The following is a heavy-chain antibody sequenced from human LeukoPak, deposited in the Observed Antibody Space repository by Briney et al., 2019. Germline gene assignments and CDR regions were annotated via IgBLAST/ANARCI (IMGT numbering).Heavy chain of an antibody. CDR2: IKQDGSEK. CDR1: GFTFSSYW. CDR3: ATTYYYDRSGYAGY. V-gene: IGHV3-7*01. J-gene: IGHJ4*02. Sequence: GGSPRLSCAASGFTFSSYWMSWVRQAPGKGLEWVANIKQDGSEKYYVDSVKGRFTISRDNAKNTLYLQMNSLGAEDTAVYYCATTYYYDRSGYAGYWGQGTLVTVSS. D-gene: IGHD3-22*01.